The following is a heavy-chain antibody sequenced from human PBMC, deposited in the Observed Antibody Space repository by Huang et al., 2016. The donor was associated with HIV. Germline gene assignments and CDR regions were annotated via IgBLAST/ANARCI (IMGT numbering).Heavy chain of an antibody. CDR2: IYENGST. D-gene: IGHD3-10*01. V-gene: IGHV4-39*01. CDR3: ARHREGPVAYYSGWGSHLNYMDV. J-gene: IGHJ6*03. CDR1: GGSIRSSDYH. Sequence: QLLLQESGPGLVKPSEALALTCVVSGGSIRSSDYHWGWIRQPPGKGLEWIGSIYENGSTHYSPSLKCGVTIAVDTSKNLFFLNLTSMTAADTAVYYCARHREGPVAYYSGWGSHLNYMDVWGRGRTVVVSS.